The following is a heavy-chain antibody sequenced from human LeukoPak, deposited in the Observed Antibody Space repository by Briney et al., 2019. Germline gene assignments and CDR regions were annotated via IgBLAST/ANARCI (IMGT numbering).Heavy chain of an antibody. CDR2: IKQDGSDK. V-gene: IGHV3-7*01. Sequence: GGSLRLSCAASGFTFGSYWMSWVRQAPGKGLEWVANIKQDGSDKYYVDSVKGRFTISRDNAKNSLYLQMNSLRAEDTAVYYCARILTGYDAFDYWGQGTLVTVSS. J-gene: IGHJ4*02. CDR3: ARILTGYDAFDY. CDR1: GFTFGSYW. D-gene: IGHD3-9*01.